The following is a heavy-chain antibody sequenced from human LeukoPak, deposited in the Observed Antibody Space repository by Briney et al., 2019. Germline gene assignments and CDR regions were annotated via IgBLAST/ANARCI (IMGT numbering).Heavy chain of an antibody. CDR1: GFTFSTYS. Sequence: GGSLRLSCAASGFTFSTYSMNWVRQAPGKGLEWISYIPFSSSTIYYADSVKGRFTISRDNAKNSLYLQMDSLRAEDTAVYYCARGYSSSWYFVFDYWGQGTLVTVSS. CDR3: ARGYSSSWYFVFDY. J-gene: IGHJ4*02. CDR2: IPFSSSTI. D-gene: IGHD6-13*01. V-gene: IGHV3-48*01.